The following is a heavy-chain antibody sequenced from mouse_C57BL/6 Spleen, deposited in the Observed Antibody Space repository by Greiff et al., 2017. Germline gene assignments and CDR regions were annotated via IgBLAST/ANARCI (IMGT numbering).Heavy chain of an antibody. CDR2: IYPGDGDT. D-gene: IGHD1-1*01. CDR3: ARVATNFDY. J-gene: IGHJ2*01. Sequence: QVQLQQSGPELVKPGASVKISCKASGYAFSSSWMNWVKQRPGKGLEWIGRIYPGDGDTNYNGKFKGKATLTADKSSSTAYMQLSSLTSEDSAVYCCARVATNFDYWGQGTTLTVSS. V-gene: IGHV1-82*01. CDR1: GYAFSSSW.